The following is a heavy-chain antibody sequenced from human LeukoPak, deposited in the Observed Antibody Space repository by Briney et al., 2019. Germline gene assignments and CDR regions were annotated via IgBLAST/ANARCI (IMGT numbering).Heavy chain of an antibody. J-gene: IGHJ5*02. V-gene: IGHV3-23*01. CDR3: AKEGSSWYGYNWFDP. D-gene: IGHD6-13*01. Sequence: QTGGSLRLSCAASGLTFSSYAMSWVRQAPGKGLEWVSAISGSGGSTYYADSVKGRFTISRDNSKNTLYQQMNSLRAEDTAVYYCAKEGSSWYGYNWFDPWGQGTLVTVSS. CDR1: GLTFSSYA. CDR2: ISGSGGST.